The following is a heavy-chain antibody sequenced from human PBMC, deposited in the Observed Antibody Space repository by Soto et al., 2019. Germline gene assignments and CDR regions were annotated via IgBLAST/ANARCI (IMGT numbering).Heavy chain of an antibody. J-gene: IGHJ3*02. V-gene: IGHV4-34*01. D-gene: IGHD2-15*01. CDR2: INHSGST. Sequence: QVQLQQWGAGLLKPSETLSLTCAVYGGSFSGYYWSWIRQPPGKGLEWIGEINHSGSTNYNPSLYSRVTMPVDTSKHQVYPELSSVTAADPAVYYCARQYCSGGSCYSRYAFYIWGQGTMVTVSS. CDR3: ARQYCSGGSCYSRYAFYI. CDR1: GGSFSGYY.